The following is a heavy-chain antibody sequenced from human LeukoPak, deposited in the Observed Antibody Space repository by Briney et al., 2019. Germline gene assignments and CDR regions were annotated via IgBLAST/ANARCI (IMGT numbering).Heavy chain of an antibody. CDR2: IYPGDSDT. J-gene: IGHJ4*02. V-gene: IGHV5-51*01. D-gene: IGHD3-22*01. CDR1: GYSFTSYW. Sequence: GESLKISCKGSGYSFTSYWIGWVRQMPGKGQEWMGIIYPGDSDTRYSPSFQGQVTISADKSISTAYLQWSSLKASDTAMYYCARHPSWDYYDSSGYYPYYFDYWGQGTLVTVSS. CDR3: ARHPSWDYYDSSGYYPYYFDY.